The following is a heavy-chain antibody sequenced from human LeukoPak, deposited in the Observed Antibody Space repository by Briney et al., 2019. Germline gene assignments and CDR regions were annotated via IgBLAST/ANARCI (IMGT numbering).Heavy chain of an antibody. CDR3: ARGRRASWPYYYYYYMDV. D-gene: IGHD2-2*01. Sequence: ASVKVSCKASGYTFTSYDINWVRQATGQGLEWMGWMNPNSGNTGYAQKFQGRVTMTRNTSISTAYMELSSLRSEDTAVYYCARGRRASWPYYYYYYMDVWGKGTTVTVSS. CDR2: MNPNSGNT. CDR1: GYTFTSYD. V-gene: IGHV1-8*01. J-gene: IGHJ6*03.